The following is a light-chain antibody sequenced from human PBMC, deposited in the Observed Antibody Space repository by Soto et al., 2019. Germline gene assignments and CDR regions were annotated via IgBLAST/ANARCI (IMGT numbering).Light chain of an antibody. CDR1: QSISSH. Sequence: DIQMTQSPSSLPASVGDRVTITCRASQSISSHLNWYQQRPGKAPKILIYDASSLQSGVPSRFSGIGSGTAFTLTISSLQPEDFDTYYCQQSASNPPTFGGGTKVDI. CDR2: DAS. V-gene: IGKV1-39*01. CDR3: QQSASNPPT. J-gene: IGKJ4*01.